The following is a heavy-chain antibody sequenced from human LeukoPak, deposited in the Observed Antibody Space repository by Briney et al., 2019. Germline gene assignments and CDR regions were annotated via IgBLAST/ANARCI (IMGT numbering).Heavy chain of an antibody. J-gene: IGHJ4*02. CDR1: GYTFTSYD. D-gene: IGHD1-26*01. CDR3: ARRRVGATLDY. V-gene: IGHV1-8*01. CDR2: MNPNSGNT. Sequence: GASVKVSCKASGYTFTSYDINWVRQATGQGLEWMGWMNPNSGNTGYAQKFQGRVTMTRDTSISTAYMELSRLRSDDTAVYYCARRRVGATLDYWGQGTLVTVSS.